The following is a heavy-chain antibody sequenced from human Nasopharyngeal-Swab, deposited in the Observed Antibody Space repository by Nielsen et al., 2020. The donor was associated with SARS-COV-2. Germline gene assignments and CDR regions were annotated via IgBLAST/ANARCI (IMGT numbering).Heavy chain of an antibody. CDR3: ARPYRYCSGGSCHSGGAFDI. V-gene: IGHV4-39*01. CDR2: IYYSGST. D-gene: IGHD2-15*01. J-gene: IGHJ3*02. Sequence: WIRQPPGKGPEWIGSIYYSGSTYYNPSLKSRVTISVDTSKNQFSLKLSSVTAADTAVYYCARPYRYCSGGSCHSGGAFDIWGQGTMVTVSS.